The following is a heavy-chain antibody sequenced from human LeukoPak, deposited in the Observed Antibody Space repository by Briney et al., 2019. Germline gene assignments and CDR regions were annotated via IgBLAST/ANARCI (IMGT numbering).Heavy chain of an antibody. CDR3: AKDLHLL. CDR2: IGIDTTTI. Sequence: LSLTCTVSGYSISSGYYWGWIRQPPGKGLEWVSSIGIDTTTIYYADSVKGRFTISRDNAKNSLFLQMNSLRAEDTAVYYCAKDLHLLGGQGTLVVVSS. V-gene: IGHV3-11*01. D-gene: IGHD5-24*01. J-gene: IGHJ1*01. CDR1: GYSISSGYY.